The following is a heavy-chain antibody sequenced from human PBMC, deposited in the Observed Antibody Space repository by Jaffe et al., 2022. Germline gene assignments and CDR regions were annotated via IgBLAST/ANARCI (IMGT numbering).Heavy chain of an antibody. D-gene: IGHD4-17*01. CDR2: IYTSGST. V-gene: IGHV4-61*02. J-gene: IGHJ3*02. CDR3: ARDHYGDYLDAFDI. CDR1: GGSISSGSYY. Sequence: QVQLQESGPGLVKPSQTLSLTCTVSGGSISSGSYYWSWIRQPAGKGLEWIGRIYTSGSTNYNPSLKSRVTISVDTSKNQFSLKLSSVTAADTAVYYCARDHYGDYLDAFDIWGQGTMVTVSS.